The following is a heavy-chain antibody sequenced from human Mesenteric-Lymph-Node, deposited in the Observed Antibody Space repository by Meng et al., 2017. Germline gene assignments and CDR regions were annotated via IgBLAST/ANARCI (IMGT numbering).Heavy chain of an antibody. CDR2: ISGRGDSI. CDR3: AKDNYDSSGLYAAFYH. Sequence: GESLKISCAASGFTFSIYAISWVRQAPGKGLEWVSVISGRGDSIYYADSVQGRFTISRDNANNTLFLQMNSLRAEDTAVYYCAKDNYDSSGLYAAFYHWGQGTPVTVSS. V-gene: IGHV3-23*01. CDR1: GFTFSIYA. D-gene: IGHD3-22*01. J-gene: IGHJ4*02.